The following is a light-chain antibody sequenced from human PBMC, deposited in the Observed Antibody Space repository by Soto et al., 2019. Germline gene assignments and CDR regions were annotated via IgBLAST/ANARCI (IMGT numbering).Light chain of an antibody. Sequence: QSALTHPRSVSGSPGPSVTISCTGTSSDVGGYNYVSWYQQHPGKAPKLMIYDVSKRPSGVPDRFSGSKSGNTASLTISGLQAEDEADYYCCSYAGSYPLVFGGGTKVTVL. CDR1: SSDVGGYNY. V-gene: IGLV2-11*01. CDR2: DVS. J-gene: IGLJ3*02. CDR3: CSYAGSYPLV.